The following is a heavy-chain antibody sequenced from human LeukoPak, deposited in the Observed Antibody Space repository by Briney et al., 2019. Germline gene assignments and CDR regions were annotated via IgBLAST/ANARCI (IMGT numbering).Heavy chain of an antibody. D-gene: IGHD6-6*01. V-gene: IGHV3-21*01. CDR3: ARDEQLVPVDY. CDR2: ISSSSSYI. Sequence: TGGSLRLSCAASGFTFSSYSMNWVCQAPGKSAEWVSSISSSSSYIYYADSVKGRFTISRDNAKNSLYLQMNSLRAEDTAVYYCARDEQLVPVDYWGQGTLVTVSS. CDR1: GFTFSSYS. J-gene: IGHJ4*02.